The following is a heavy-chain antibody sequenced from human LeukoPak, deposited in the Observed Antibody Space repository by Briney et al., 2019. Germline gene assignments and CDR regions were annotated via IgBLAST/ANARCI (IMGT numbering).Heavy chain of an antibody. CDR1: GYSFTTYW. CDR2: IDPSDSYI. V-gene: IGHV5-10-1*01. CDR3: ARLRDGTIDY. J-gene: IGHJ4*02. Sequence: GESLKISCKGSGYSFTTYWTSWVRQMPGKGLEWMGRIDPSDSYINYRPSFQGHVTISSDKSISTAYLQWSSLKASDTAMYYCARLRDGTIDYWGQGTLVTVSS.